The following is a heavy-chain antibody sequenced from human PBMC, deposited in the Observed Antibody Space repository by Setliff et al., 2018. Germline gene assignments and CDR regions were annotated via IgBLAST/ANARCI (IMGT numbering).Heavy chain of an antibody. CDR2: IWDDGGNK. CDR1: GFTFSTYR. V-gene: IGHV3-33*08. J-gene: IGHJ1*01. Sequence: GGSLRLSCAASGFTFSTYRMHWVRQAPGKGLEWVAVIWDDGGNKYHADSVKGRFTISRDNSKNTLYLQMGSLRAEDMAVYYCARGPHDYGDYVRYFQHWGQGTLVTVSS. D-gene: IGHD4-17*01. CDR3: ARGPHDYGDYVRYFQH.